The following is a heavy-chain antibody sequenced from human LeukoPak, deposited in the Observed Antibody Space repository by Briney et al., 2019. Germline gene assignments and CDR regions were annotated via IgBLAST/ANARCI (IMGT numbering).Heavy chain of an antibody. J-gene: IGHJ4*02. Sequence: ASVNVSCKASVYTFTSYGFSWVRQAPGEALEGIGWISGYSDNTNYAQNLHGRVTMTTDMTTDRSTHTAYMELRSLRSDDAAVYFCAREVDHGHYIDYWGQGTLVTVSS. CDR2: ISGYSDNT. CDR3: AREVDHGHYIDY. D-gene: IGHD4-17*01. CDR1: VYTFTSYG. V-gene: IGHV1-18*01.